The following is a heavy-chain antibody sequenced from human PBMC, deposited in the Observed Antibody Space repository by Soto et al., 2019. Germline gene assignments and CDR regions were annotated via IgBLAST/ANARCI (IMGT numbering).Heavy chain of an antibody. D-gene: IGHD3-10*01. CDR2: IYYSGST. CDR1: GGSISSGGYY. V-gene: IGHV4-31*03. CDR3: ARGLRPGVVYYGMDV. Sequence: SETLSLTCTVSGGSISSGGYYWSWIRQHPGKGLEWIGYIYYSGSTYYNPSLKSRVTISVDTSKNQFSLKLSSVTAADTAVYYCARGLRPGVVYYGMDVWGQGTTVTVSS. J-gene: IGHJ6*02.